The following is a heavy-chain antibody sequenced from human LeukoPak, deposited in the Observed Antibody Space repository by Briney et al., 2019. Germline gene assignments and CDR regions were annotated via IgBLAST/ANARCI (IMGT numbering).Heavy chain of an antibody. CDR2: INYSGTT. D-gene: IGHD3-10*01. V-gene: IGHV4-39*01. J-gene: IGHJ4*02. Sequence: PSETLSLTCTVSGGSISSSSYYWGWIRPPPGKGLEWIATINYSGTTHYNPSLKSRVTISVDSSNNHVYLTLNSVTAADTAVYYCAASLWFGINPEYWGQGTLVSVSS. CDR3: AASLWFGINPEY. CDR1: GGSISSSSYY.